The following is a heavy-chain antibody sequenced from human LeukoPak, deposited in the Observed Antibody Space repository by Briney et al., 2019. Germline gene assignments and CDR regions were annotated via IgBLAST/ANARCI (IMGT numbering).Heavy chain of an antibody. CDR2: IYTSGST. Sequence: SETLSLTCTVSGGSISSYYWSWIRQPAGKGLEWIGRIYTSGSTNYNPSLKSRVTMSVDTSKNQFSLKLSSVTAADTAVYYCARGESGWYDNYYYYMDVWGKGTTVTVSS. D-gene: IGHD6-19*01. CDR1: GGSISSYY. CDR3: ARGESGWYDNYYYYMDV. V-gene: IGHV4-4*07. J-gene: IGHJ6*03.